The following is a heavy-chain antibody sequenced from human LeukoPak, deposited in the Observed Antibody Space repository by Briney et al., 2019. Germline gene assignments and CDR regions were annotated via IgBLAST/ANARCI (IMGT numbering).Heavy chain of an antibody. D-gene: IGHD2-8*02. CDR1: GFTVSTNY. V-gene: IGHV3-66*01. Sequence: GGSLRLSCAPSGFTVSTNYLSWVRQAPGKGLEWVSVLYSDGSTYYADSVKGRFSISRDNSKNTLYLQMNSLRAEDTAVYYCARASAPKDIVLFGVFDYWGQGTLVTVSS. CDR3: ARASAPKDIVLFGVFDY. CDR2: LYSDGST. J-gene: IGHJ4*02.